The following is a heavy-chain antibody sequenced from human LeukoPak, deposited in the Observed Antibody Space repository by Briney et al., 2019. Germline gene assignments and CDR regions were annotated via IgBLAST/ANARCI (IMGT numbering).Heavy chain of an antibody. V-gene: IGHV3-15*01. CDR1: GFTFTNAW. CDR3: TTDLGSD. CDR2: IKSKSDGGTT. D-gene: IGHD1-26*01. Sequence: GGSLRLSCAASGFTFTNAWMNWVRQAPGKGPETVGRIKSKSDGGTTYYAAPVKGRFTISRDDSKNTLYLQMNSLKIEDTAVYYCTTDLGSDWGQGTLVTVSS. J-gene: IGHJ4*02.